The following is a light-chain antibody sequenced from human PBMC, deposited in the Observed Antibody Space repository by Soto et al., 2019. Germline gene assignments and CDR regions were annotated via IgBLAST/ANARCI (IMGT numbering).Light chain of an antibody. CDR3: QQYNHWPPLT. CDR1: QSVRGN. Sequence: EIVLTQSPGTLSLSPGERATLSCRASQSVRGNLAWYQQKPGQAPRLLIYDSSTRAAGIPLRFSGTGSGTDFTLTVTSLQSEDFAVYFCQQYNHWPPLTFGGGTRVEIK. J-gene: IGKJ4*01. CDR2: DSS. V-gene: IGKV3-15*01.